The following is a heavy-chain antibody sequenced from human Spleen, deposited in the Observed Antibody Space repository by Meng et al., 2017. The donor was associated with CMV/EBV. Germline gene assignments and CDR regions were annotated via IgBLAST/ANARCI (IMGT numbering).Heavy chain of an antibody. J-gene: IGHJ4*02. CDR1: GFTFITYG. CDR3: AKEQADGLPFDY. CDR2: IDKHGVTT. V-gene: IGHV3-23*01. Sequence: CAASGFTFITYGLAWVRQVPGKGLEFVSAIDKHGVTTFYADSVKGRFTISRDNSKNTLSVQMNSLRAEDTAVYYCAKEQADGLPFDYWGQGTLVTVSS.